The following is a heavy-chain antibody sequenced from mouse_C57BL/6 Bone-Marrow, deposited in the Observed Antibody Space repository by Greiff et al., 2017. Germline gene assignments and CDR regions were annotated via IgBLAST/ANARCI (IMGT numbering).Heavy chain of an antibody. Sequence: EVMLVESGGGLVKPEGSLKLSCAASGFTFSDYGMHWVRQAPEKGLEWVAYISSGSSTIYYADTVKGRFTISRDNAKNTLFLQMTSLRSEDTAMYYCARPDGYYVPFAYWGQGTLVTVSA. V-gene: IGHV5-17*01. J-gene: IGHJ3*01. CDR3: ARPDGYYVPFAY. CDR1: GFTFSDYG. D-gene: IGHD2-3*01. CDR2: ISSGSSTI.